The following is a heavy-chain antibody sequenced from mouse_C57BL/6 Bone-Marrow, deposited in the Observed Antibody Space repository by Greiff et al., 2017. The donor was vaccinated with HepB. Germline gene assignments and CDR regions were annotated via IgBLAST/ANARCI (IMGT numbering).Heavy chain of an antibody. J-gene: IGHJ2*01. CDR2: INPSSGYT. V-gene: IGHV1-7*01. CDR1: GYTFTSYW. CDR3: AGHYYDGSSYLDF. Sequence: VQLQQSGAELAKPGASVKLSCKASGYTFTSYWMHWVKQRPGQGLEWIGYINPSSGYTKYNQKFKDKATLTADKSSSTAYMQLSSLTYEDSAVDYWAGHYYDGSSYLDFWVQGTTPTVAA. D-gene: IGHD1-1*01.